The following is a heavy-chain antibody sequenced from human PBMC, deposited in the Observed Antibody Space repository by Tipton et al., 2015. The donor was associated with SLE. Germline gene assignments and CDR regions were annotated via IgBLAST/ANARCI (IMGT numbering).Heavy chain of an antibody. V-gene: IGHV1-2*02. CDR2: IDPNGGYI. CDR1: GYSFSGYY. J-gene: IGHJ4*02. CDR3: AATENFDY. Sequence: QLVQSGAEVKKPGASVKVSCKTSGYSFSGYYMHWVRQAPGHGLEWMGWIDPNGGYIKYAEKFQGRLTISRDTSISTAYMELTGLTSDDAAVYYCAATENFDYWGQGTQVTVSS. D-gene: IGHD2-21*02.